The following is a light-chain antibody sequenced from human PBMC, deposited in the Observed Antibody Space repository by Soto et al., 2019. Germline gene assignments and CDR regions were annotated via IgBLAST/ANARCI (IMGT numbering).Light chain of an antibody. CDR3: QHSYRTLWR. CDR2: AAS. J-gene: IGKJ1*01. V-gene: IGKV1-39*01. Sequence: DIQMTQSPSSVSASVGDRVTITCRASQSISSCLNWSQQKPGKAPKLLIYAASSLQSGVPSRFSGSRAGTDFALTSASLQPEDFSTNYCQHSYRTLWRFGQGTRVDIK. CDR1: QSISSC.